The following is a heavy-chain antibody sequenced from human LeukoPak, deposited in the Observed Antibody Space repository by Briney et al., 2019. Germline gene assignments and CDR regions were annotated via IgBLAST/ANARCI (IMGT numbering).Heavy chain of an antibody. D-gene: IGHD3-3*01. CDR3: ASPVKYYDTWSGYPPFDY. Sequence: SVKVSCKASGYTFTGYYMHWVRQAPGQGLEWVGGIIPMSGTANYAQKFQGRVTITADESTSTAYMELSSLRSEDTAIYYCASPVKYYDTWSGYPPFDYWGQGTLVTVSS. V-gene: IGHV1-69*13. CDR2: IIPMSGTA. CDR1: GYTFTGYY. J-gene: IGHJ4*02.